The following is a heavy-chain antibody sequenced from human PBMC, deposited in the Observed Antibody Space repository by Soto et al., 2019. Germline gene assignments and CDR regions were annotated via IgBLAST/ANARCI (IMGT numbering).Heavy chain of an antibody. D-gene: IGHD3-9*01. CDR3: ARRGLGLTYYDILTGYSDY. J-gene: IGHJ4*02. CDR2: IYYSGST. Sequence: PSETLSLTCTVSGGSISSSSYYWGWTRQPPGKGLEWIGSIYYSGSTYYNPSLKSRVTISVDTSKNQFSLKLSSVTAADTAVYYCARRGLGLTYYDILTGYSDYWGQGTLVTVSS. V-gene: IGHV4-39*01. CDR1: GGSISSSSYY.